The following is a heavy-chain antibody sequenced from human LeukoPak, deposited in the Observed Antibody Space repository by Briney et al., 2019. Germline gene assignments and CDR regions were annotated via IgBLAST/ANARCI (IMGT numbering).Heavy chain of an antibody. D-gene: IGHD2-21*01. V-gene: IGHV4-59*01. CDR1: GGSISSYY. CDR3: ARDGVWRPFDP. CDR2: IYYSGST. Sequence: PSETLSLTCTVSGGSISSYYWSWIRQPPGKGLEWIGYIYYSGSTNYNPSLKSRVTISVDTSKNQFSLKLSSVTAADTAVYYCARDGVWRPFDPWGQGTLVTVSS. J-gene: IGHJ5*02.